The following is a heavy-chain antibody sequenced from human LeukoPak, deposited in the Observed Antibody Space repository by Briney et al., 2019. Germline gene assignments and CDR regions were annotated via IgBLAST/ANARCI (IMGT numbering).Heavy chain of an antibody. CDR1: GLNFRAYG. CDR3: ARDYFGSGTYYPYQYYGMDV. D-gene: IGHD3-10*01. Sequence: GASLRLSCAASGLNFRAYGMSWVRQAPGKGLEWVSTISGSGDSTYHADSVKGRLTISRDNSKNTLSLQMNSLRAEDTAVYFCARDYFGSGTYYPYQYYGMDVWGQGTTVTVSS. V-gene: IGHV3-23*01. J-gene: IGHJ6*02. CDR2: ISGSGDST.